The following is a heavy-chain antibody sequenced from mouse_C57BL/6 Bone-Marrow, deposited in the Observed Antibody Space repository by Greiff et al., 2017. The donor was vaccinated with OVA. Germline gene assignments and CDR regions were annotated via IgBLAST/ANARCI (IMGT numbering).Heavy chain of an antibody. V-gene: IGHV10-3*01. J-gene: IGHJ1*03. Sequence: EVMLVESGGGLVQPKGSLKLSCAASGFTFNTYAMHWVRQAPGKGLEWVARIRSKSSNYATYYADSVKDRFTISRDDSQSMLYLQMNNLKTEDTAMYYCVREIFYYYGSDWYFDVWGTGTTVTVSS. CDR2: IRSKSSNYAT. CDR1: GFTFNTYA. D-gene: IGHD1-1*01. CDR3: VREIFYYYGSDWYFDV.